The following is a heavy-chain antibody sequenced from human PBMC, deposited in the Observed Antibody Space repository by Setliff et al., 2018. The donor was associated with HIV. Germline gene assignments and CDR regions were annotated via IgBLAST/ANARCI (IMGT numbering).Heavy chain of an antibody. CDR1: GGSISSSSYY. V-gene: IGHV4-39*01. CDR3: ARHYYGSGSYYNPPPYYYYYVDV. Sequence: SETLSLTCTVSGGSISSSSYYWGWIRQPPGKGLEWIGNIYYTGNTYYNPSLKSRVTISVDTSKNQFSLKLSSVTAADTAVYYCARHYYGSGSYYNPPPYYYYYVDVWGKGTTVTVSS. D-gene: IGHD3-10*01. CDR2: IYYTGNT. J-gene: IGHJ6*03.